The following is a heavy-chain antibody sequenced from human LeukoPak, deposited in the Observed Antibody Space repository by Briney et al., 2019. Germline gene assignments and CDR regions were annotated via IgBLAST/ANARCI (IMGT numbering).Heavy chain of an antibody. J-gene: IGHJ5*02. CDR2: TSAYNGNT. CDR1: GGTFSSYA. CDR3: ARVVVMTTNWFDP. Sequence: ASVKVSCKASGGTFSSYAISWVRQAPGQGLEWMGWTSAYNGNTNYAQKLQGRVTMTTDTSTSTAYMELRSLRSDDTAVYYCARVVVMTTNWFDPWGQGTLVTVSS. D-gene: IGHD3-22*01. V-gene: IGHV1-18*01.